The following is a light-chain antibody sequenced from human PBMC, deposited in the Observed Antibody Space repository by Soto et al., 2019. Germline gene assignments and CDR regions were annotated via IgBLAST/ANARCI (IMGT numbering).Light chain of an antibody. J-gene: IGLJ2*01. CDR2: EVS. CDR3: CSYATPRL. V-gene: IGLV2-23*02. Sequence: SALTQPASVSGSPGQSITISCTGTSSDVGSYDLISWYQQHPGKPPKLLLYEVSERPSGVSIRFSGSKSGNTASLTISGLQAEDEADYYCCSYATPRLFGGGTKVTVL. CDR1: SSDVGSYDL.